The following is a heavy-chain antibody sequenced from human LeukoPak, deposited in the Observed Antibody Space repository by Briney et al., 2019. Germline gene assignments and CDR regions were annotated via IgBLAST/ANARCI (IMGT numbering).Heavy chain of an antibody. CDR1: GGSISSYY. D-gene: IGHD3-22*01. CDR3: ARDGGYYDSSGYQEPDAFDI. J-gene: IGHJ3*02. CDR2: IYYSGST. Sequence: PSETLSLTCTVSGGSISSYYWSWIRQPPGKGLEWLGYIYYSGSTNYNPSLKSRVTISVDTSKNQFSLKLSSVTAADTAVYYCARDGGYYDSSGYQEPDAFDIWGQGTMVTVSS. V-gene: IGHV4-59*01.